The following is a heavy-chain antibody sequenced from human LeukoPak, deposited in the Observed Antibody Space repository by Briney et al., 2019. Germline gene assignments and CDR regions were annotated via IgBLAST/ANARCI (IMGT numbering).Heavy chain of an antibody. D-gene: IGHD3-3*01. J-gene: IGHJ4*02. CDR1: GFTFTNYW. CDR2: IKQDRGEK. V-gene: IGHV3-7*01. CDR3: ARLREIPVFGVVTKSTSYFDY. Sequence: GSLRLSCAASGFTFTNYWMSWVRQAPGKGLELVANIKQDRGEKYYVDSVKGRFTISRDNAKNSLYLQMNSLRAEDTAVYYCARLREIPVFGVVTKSTSYFDYWGQGTLVTVSS.